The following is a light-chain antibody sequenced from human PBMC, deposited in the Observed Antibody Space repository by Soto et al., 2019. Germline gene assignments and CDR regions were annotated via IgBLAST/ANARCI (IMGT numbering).Light chain of an antibody. V-gene: IGKV3-20*01. CDR1: QSVSSD. J-gene: IGKJ1*01. CDR3: QQYVSSPWA. CDR2: DAS. Sequence: EIVLTQSPGTLSLSPGERATLSCRASQSVSSDLAWYQQKPGQAPRLLIFDASNRAAGIPARFSGSGSETDFSLTISRLEPEDFAVYYCQQYVSSPWAFGQGTKVDIK.